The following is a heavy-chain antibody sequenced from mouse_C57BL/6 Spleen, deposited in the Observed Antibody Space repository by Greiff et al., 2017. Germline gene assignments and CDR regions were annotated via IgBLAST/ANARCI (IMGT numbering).Heavy chain of an antibody. J-gene: IGHJ1*03. V-gene: IGHV1-53*01. Sequence: QVQLQQPGTELVKPGASVKLSCKASGYTFTSYWMHWVKQRPGQGLEWIGNINPSNGGTNYNEKFKSKATMTVDKSSSTAYMQLSSLTSEDSAVYYCARLNWAYWYFDVWGTGTTVTVSS. CDR2: INPSNGGT. CDR1: GYTFTSYW. D-gene: IGHD4-1*01. CDR3: ARLNWAYWYFDV.